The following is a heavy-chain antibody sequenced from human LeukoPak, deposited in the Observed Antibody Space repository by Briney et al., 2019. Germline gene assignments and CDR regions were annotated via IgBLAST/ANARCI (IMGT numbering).Heavy chain of an antibody. D-gene: IGHD6-19*01. J-gene: IGHJ3*02. CDR3: ARVGVGVYPFRYSSGWYFHDAFDI. CDR2: IKQDGSEK. V-gene: IGHV3-7*01. CDR1: GFTFSSYW. Sequence: PGRSLRLSCAASGFTFSSYWMSWVRQAPGKGLEWVANIKQDGSEKYYVDSVKGRFTISRDNAKNSLYLQMNSLRAEDTAVYYCARVGVGVYPFRYSSGWYFHDAFDIWGQGTMVTVSS.